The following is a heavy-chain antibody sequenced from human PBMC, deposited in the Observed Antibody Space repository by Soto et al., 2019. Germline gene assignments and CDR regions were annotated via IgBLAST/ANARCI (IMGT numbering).Heavy chain of an antibody. J-gene: IGHJ1*01. V-gene: IGHV1-46*01. CDR3: ARDRGGDCYTPQH. CDR1: GYTFTSYY. D-gene: IGHD2-21*02. Sequence: QVQLVQSGAEVKKPGASVKVSCKASGYTFTSYYMHWVRQAPGQGLEWMGIINPSGGSTSYAQKFQGRGTMTRDTSTSTVYMELSSLRSEDTAVYYCARDRGGDCYTPQHWGQGTLVTVSS. CDR2: INPSGGST.